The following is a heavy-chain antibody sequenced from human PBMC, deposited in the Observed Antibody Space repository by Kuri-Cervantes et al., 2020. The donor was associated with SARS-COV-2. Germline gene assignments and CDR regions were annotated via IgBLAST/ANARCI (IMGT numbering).Heavy chain of an antibody. CDR1: GYSFTSYW. Sequence: GGSLRLSCKGSGYSFTSYWIGWVRQMPGKGLEWMGIIYPGDSDTRYSPSFQGQVTISADKSISTAYLQWSSLKASDTAMYYCARLVPASYYFDYCGQGTLVTVSS. V-gene: IGHV5-51*01. CDR2: IYPGDSDT. CDR3: ARLVPASYYFDY. J-gene: IGHJ4*02. D-gene: IGHD2-2*01.